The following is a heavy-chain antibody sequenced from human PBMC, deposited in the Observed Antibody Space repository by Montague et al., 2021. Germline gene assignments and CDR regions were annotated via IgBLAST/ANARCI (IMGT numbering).Heavy chain of an antibody. D-gene: IGHD3-10*01. V-gene: IGHV4-34*01. CDR2: INHSGST. J-gene: IGHJ6*03. CDR1: GGSFSGYY. CDR3: ARRGGTMVRGVKGYMDV. Sequence: SETLSLTCAVYGGSFSGYYWSWIRQPPGKGLEGIGEINHSGSTNYNPSLKSRVTISVDTSKNQFSLKLSSVTAADTAVYYCARRGGTMVRGVKGYMDVWGKGTTVTVSS.